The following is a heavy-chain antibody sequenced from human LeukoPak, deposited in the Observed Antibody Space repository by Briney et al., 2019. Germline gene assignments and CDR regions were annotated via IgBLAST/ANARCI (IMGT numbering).Heavy chain of an antibody. Sequence: GGSLRLSCAASGFTFSDYNMNWVRQAPGKGLEWVSVISSSSTYIYYADSVKGRFTISRDNSKNTLYLQMNSLRAEDTAVYYCAKDNPPGYYYDSSGYYYYGMNVWGQGTTVTVSS. D-gene: IGHD3-22*01. V-gene: IGHV3-21*04. CDR3: AKDNPPGYYYDSSGYYYYGMNV. CDR2: ISSSSTYI. CDR1: GFTFSDYN. J-gene: IGHJ6*02.